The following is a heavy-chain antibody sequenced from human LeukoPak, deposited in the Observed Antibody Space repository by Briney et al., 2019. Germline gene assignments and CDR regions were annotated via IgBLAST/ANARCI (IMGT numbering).Heavy chain of an antibody. Sequence: PGGSLRLSCAASGFTFRSYEMNWVRQAPGKGLEWITYIRGSGSTIYYADSVKGRFTISRDNAKNSLSLQMNSLRAEDTAVYYCARDPRRRSDYWGQGTLVTVSS. CDR1: GFTFRSYE. J-gene: IGHJ4*02. CDR2: IRGSGSTI. D-gene: IGHD6-25*01. V-gene: IGHV3-48*03. CDR3: ARDPRRRSDY.